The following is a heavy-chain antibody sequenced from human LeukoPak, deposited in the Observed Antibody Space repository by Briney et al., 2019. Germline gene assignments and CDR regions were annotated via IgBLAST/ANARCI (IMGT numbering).Heavy chain of an antibody. D-gene: IGHD6-19*01. J-gene: IGHJ4*02. CDR3: ASTHSSEDY. Sequence: ASVKVSCKASGYTFTSYGISWVRQAPGQGLEWMGRIIPILGIANYAQKFQGRVTITADKSTSTAYMELSSLRSEDTAVYYCASTHSSEDYWGQGTLVTVSS. CDR2: IIPILGIA. CDR1: GYTFTSYG. V-gene: IGHV1-69*04.